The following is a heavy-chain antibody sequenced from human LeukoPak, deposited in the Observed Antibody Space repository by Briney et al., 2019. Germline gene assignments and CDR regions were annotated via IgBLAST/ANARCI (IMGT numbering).Heavy chain of an antibody. CDR2: IYYSGST. CDR1: GGSISSYY. D-gene: IGHD3-22*01. Sequence: SETLSLTCTVSGGSISSYYWSWIRQPPGKGLEWIGYIYYSGSTNYNPSLKSRVTISVDTSKNQFSLKLSSVTAADTAAYYCARHSDSSGPRQDAFDIWGQGTMVTVSS. J-gene: IGHJ3*02. CDR3: ARHSDSSGPRQDAFDI. V-gene: IGHV4-59*08.